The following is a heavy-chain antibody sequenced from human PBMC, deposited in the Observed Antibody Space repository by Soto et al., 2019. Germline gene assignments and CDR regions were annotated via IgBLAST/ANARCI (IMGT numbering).Heavy chain of an antibody. CDR3: ARSRPVLLWFGESNNWFDP. D-gene: IGHD3-10*01. J-gene: IGHJ5*02. CDR1: GGSFSGYY. CDR2: INHSGST. V-gene: IGHV4-34*01. Sequence: QVQLQQWGAGLLKPSETLSLTCAVYGGSFSGYYWSWIRQPPGKGLEWIGEINHSGSTNYNPSLKRRATISVDTSKHQFSLKLSSVTAADTAVYYCARSRPVLLWFGESNNWFDPWGQGTLVTVSS.